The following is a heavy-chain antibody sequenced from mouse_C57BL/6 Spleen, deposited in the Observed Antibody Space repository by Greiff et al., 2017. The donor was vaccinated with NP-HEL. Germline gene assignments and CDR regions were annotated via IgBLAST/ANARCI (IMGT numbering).Heavy chain of an antibody. J-gene: IGHJ4*01. D-gene: IGHD2-10*02. CDR2: IDPSDSET. V-gene: IGHV1-52*01. Sequence: QVQLQQPGAELVRPGSSVKLSCKASGYTFTSYWMHWVKQRPIQGLEWIGNIDPSDSETHYNQKFKDKATLTVDKSSSTAYMQLSSLTSEDSAVYYCARVEYGGYYAMDYWGQGTSVTVSS. CDR1: GYTFTSYW. CDR3: ARVEYGGYYAMDY.